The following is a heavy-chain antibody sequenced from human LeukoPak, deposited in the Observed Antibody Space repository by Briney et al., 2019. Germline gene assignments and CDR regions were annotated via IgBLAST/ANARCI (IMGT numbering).Heavy chain of an antibody. V-gene: IGHV4-39*01. CDR2: IYYDGYT. CDR3: QSRYLEWLLDY. J-gene: IGHJ4*02. CDR1: GDSISSNNYY. Sequence: SETLSLTCTVSGDSISSNNYYWGWIRQPPGKGLEWFGSIYYDGYTYYNPSLKSRVTISVDTSKNQFSLKLSSVTAADTAMYYCQSRYLEWLLDYWGQGTLVTVSS. D-gene: IGHD3-3*01.